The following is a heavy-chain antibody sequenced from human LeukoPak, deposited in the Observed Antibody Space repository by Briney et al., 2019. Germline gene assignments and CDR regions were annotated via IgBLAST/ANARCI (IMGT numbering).Heavy chain of an antibody. D-gene: IGHD1-14*01. V-gene: IGHV3-15*01. CDR1: GFTFSSYA. Sequence: NPGGSLRLSCAASGFTFSSYAMSWVRQAPGKGLEWVGRIKSKTDGGTTDYAAPVKGRFTISRDDSKNTLYLQMNSLKPEDTAVYYCSDEPVTSSGVWGQGTLVTVSS. J-gene: IGHJ4*02. CDR3: SDEPVTSSGV. CDR2: IKSKTDGGTT.